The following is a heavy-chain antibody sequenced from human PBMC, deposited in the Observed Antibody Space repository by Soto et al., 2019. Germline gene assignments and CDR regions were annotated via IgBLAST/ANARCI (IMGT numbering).Heavy chain of an antibody. Sequence: QVQLVQSGAEVKKPGASVKVSCKASGYTFSSYGISWVRKAPGQGLEWMGWISGYSGHTYYAQKFKGRVTMTTDTSTNTGYMELRSMRSDDTAEYYCARDWDNKSEHSSGLYDDFWGQGTLVTVSS. CDR2: ISGYSGHT. D-gene: IGHD6-19*01. CDR3: ARDWDNKSEHSSGLYDDF. J-gene: IGHJ4*02. V-gene: IGHV1-18*01. CDR1: GYTFSSYG.